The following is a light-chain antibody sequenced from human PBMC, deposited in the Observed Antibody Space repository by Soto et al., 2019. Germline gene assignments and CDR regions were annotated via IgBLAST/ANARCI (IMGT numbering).Light chain of an antibody. Sequence: RVMPQSPATLSVSPWERATLSFMSSQSVSINLAWYQQKPGQAPRLLIYRASTRATGIPARFSGSGSGTEFTLTISSLQSEDVAVYYCQQYNNWPPIPFGQGTRPE. CDR3: QQYNNWPPIP. J-gene: IGKJ5*01. CDR2: RAS. V-gene: IGKV3D-15*01. CDR1: QSVSIN.